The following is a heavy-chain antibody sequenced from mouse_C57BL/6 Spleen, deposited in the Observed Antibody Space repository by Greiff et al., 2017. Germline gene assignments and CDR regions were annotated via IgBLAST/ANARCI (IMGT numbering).Heavy chain of an antibody. CDR3: ARGPNWDYFDY. CDR2: ISYDGSN. J-gene: IGHJ2*01. Sequence: VQLKQSGPGLVKPSQSLSLTCSVTGYSITSGYYWNWIRQFPGNKLEWMGYISYDGSNNYNTSLKNRISITRDTSKNQFFLKLNSVTTEDTATYYCARGPNWDYFDYWGQGTTLTVSS. V-gene: IGHV3-6*01. CDR1: GYSITSGYY. D-gene: IGHD4-1*01.